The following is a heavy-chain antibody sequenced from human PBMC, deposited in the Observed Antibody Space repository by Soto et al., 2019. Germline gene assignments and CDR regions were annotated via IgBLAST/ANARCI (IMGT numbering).Heavy chain of an antibody. CDR2: LSRGGGTT. CDR3: AKDGQYRTDGFDV. V-gene: IGHV3-23*01. CDR1: GFTFSSHG. D-gene: IGHD6-6*01. Sequence: EAQLLESGGDWAQPGGSLRLSCAASGFTFSSHGMSWVRQAPGKGLEGIAGLSRGGGTTYYADSVKGRFTISRDNSKNTLDLIMNSLKVEDTALYYCAKDGQYRTDGFDVWGQGTMVTVSS. J-gene: IGHJ3*01.